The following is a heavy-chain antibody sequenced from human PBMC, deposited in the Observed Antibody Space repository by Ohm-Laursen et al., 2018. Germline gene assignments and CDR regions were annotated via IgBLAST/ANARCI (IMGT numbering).Heavy chain of an antibody. Sequence: SLRLSCAASGFTFSSYWMTWVRQAPGKELEWVANIKEDGSQKNYVDPVKGRFTISRDNANNFLYLQMNNLRAEDTAVYYCARDISPVIVGVAFDVFDIWGQGTMVTVSS. CDR1: GFTFSSYW. D-gene: IGHD1-26*01. CDR2: IKEDGSQK. J-gene: IGHJ3*02. V-gene: IGHV3-7*01. CDR3: ARDISPVIVGVAFDVFDI.